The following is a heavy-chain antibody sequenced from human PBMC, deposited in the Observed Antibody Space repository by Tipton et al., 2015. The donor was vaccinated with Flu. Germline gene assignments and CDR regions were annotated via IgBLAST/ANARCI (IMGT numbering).Heavy chain of an antibody. CDR1: GGSISSSY. Sequence: TLSLTCTVSGGSISSSYWSWIRQPAGKGLAWIGRISTSGSTNYNASLESRVTMSRDTSKNHFSLRLSSATAADTALYYCARDLRGYSGYTGGDAFDMWGQGIMVTVSS. J-gene: IGHJ3*02. CDR2: ISTSGST. CDR3: ARDLRGYSGYTGGDAFDM. V-gene: IGHV4-4*07. D-gene: IGHD5-12*01.